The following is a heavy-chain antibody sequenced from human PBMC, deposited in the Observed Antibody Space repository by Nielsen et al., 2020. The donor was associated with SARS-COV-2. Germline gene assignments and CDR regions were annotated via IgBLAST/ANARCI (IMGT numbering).Heavy chain of an antibody. CDR2: ISYDGSNK. J-gene: IGHJ4*02. CDR3: AKDHRVGATTGKFDY. V-gene: IGHV3-30*04. Sequence: WIRQPPGKGLEWVAVISYDGSNKYYADSVKGRFTISRDNSKNTLYLQMNSLRAEDTAVYYCAKDHRVGATTGKFDYWGQGTLVTVSS. D-gene: IGHD1-26*01.